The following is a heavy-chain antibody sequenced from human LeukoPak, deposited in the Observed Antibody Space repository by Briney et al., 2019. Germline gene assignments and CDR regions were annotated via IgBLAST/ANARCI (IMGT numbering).Heavy chain of an antibody. V-gene: IGHV3-9*01. D-gene: IGHD3-10*01. CDR2: ISWNNGSI. CDR3: AKDSGYGSGSSILASYGMDV. CDR1: GFTFDDYA. Sequence: GGSLRLSCAASGFTFDDYAMHWVRQAPGKGLEWVSGISWNNGSIGYADSVKGRFTISRDNAKNSLYLQMNSLRAEDTALYYCAKDSGYGSGSSILASYGMDVWGQGTTVTVSS. J-gene: IGHJ6*02.